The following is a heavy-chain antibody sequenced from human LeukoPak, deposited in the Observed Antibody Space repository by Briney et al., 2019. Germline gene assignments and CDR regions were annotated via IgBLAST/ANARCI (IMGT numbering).Heavy chain of an antibody. CDR1: GFAFSDYG. CDR3: AKSNSGWYVPPSD. J-gene: IGHJ4*02. Sequence: GRSLRLSCAVSGFAFSDYGMHWVRQAPGKGLEWVAVISYDGSHMYYADSVKGRFTISRDNSKNTLYLQMNSLRAEDTAVYYCAKSNSGWYVPPSDWGQGTLVTVPS. CDR2: ISYDGSHM. V-gene: IGHV3-30*18. D-gene: IGHD6-19*01.